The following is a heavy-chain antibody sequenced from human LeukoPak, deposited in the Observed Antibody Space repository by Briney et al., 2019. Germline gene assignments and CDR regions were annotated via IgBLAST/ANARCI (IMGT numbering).Heavy chain of an antibody. CDR1: GGSISSDTYF. V-gene: IGHV4-39*01. Sequence: SETLSLTCTVSGGSISSDTYFWGWIRQPPGKGLEWIGSIFYTESNYYNPSLKSRVTMSVDTSKNQFSLKLSSVTAADTAVYYCATQHYDILTGYSSGFNVWGQGTLVTVSS. J-gene: IGHJ4*02. CDR3: ATQHYDILTGYSSGFNV. D-gene: IGHD3-9*01. CDR2: IFYTESN.